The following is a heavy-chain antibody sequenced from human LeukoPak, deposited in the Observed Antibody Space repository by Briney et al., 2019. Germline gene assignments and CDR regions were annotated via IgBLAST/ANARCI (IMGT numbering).Heavy chain of an antibody. CDR2: IQCSGST. J-gene: IGHJ4*02. Sequence: SEGPSLTCTVSGGSICSYYWCWMRQPPGTGLERIGYIQCSGSTNYNPSLKSRVTISLDTSKNQCSLKLSSVTAADTAVYYCARVKYYGSSGTLDYWGQGTLVTVSS. D-gene: IGHD3-22*01. CDR1: GGSICSYY. V-gene: IGHV4-59*01. CDR3: ARVKYYGSSGTLDY.